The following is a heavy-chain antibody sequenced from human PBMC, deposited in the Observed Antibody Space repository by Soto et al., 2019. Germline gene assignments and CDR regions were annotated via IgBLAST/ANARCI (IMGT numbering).Heavy chain of an antibody. CDR3: ASRSLSGWYFNTLNWFDP. D-gene: IGHD6-19*01. CDR2: INHSGST. Sequence: PSETLSLTCTVSGDPISSGGYYWSWIRQPPGKGLEWIGEINHSGSTNYNPSLKSRVTISVDTSKNQFSLKLSSVTAADTAVYYCASRSLSGWYFNTLNWFDPWGQGTLVTVSS. J-gene: IGHJ5*02. V-gene: IGHV4-39*07. CDR1: GDPISSGGYY.